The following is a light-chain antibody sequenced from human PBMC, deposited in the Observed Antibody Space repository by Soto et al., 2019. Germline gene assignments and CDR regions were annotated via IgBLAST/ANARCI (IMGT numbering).Light chain of an antibody. CDR3: QQSYNTPH. Sequence: DIQMTQSPSSLSASVGDRVTITCRASQSISSYLNWYQQKPGKTPKLLIYAASRLQSGVPSRFSGSGSGTDVPRTISRLQPEGFATYYCQQSYNTPHFGRGTKLEIK. CDR1: QSISSY. CDR2: AAS. J-gene: IGKJ2*01. V-gene: IGKV1-39*01.